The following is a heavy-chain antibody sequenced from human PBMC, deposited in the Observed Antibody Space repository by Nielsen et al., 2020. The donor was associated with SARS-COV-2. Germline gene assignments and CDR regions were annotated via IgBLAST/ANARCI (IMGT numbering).Heavy chain of an antibody. D-gene: IGHD3-22*01. CDR1: GASITTYY. Sequence: SETLSLPCTVSGASITTYYWTWIGQSPEKGLEWIGYIYHSGSSGTTNYNPSLESRLTISVDTSRNKFSLRLTSVTAADTAVYYCARRSSGGYARRFFDYWGQGALVTVSS. J-gene: IGHJ4*02. CDR3: ARRSSGGYARRFFDY. V-gene: IGHV4-59*08. CDR2: IYHSGSSGTT.